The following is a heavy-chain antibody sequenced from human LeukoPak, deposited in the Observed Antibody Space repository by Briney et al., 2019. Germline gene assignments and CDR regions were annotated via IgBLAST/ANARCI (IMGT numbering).Heavy chain of an antibody. CDR2: IDHSGNT. CDR3: ARDSALAQAVMFDY. D-gene: IGHD6-19*01. CDR1: GYSISSGYY. V-gene: IGHV4-38-2*02. J-gene: IGHJ4*02. Sequence: SETLSLTCSVSGYSISSGYYWGWIRQPPGKGLEWIGSIDHSGNTYSNPSLKSRVTISVVTSKNQFSLKLRSVTAVDTAVYYCARDSALAQAVMFDYWGQGTLVTVSS.